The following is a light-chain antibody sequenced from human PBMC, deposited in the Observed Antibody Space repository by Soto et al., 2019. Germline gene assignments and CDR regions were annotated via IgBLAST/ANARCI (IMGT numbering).Light chain of an antibody. V-gene: IGKV3-20*01. CDR1: QTFISGY. J-gene: IGKJ4*01. CDR3: QAYGTSLT. CDR2: DAS. Sequence: EIGFTQSPSTLSCSPGDRATLSCSASQTFISGYLAGYQQKPCQARRLLIFDASTIATGIPGSFSGSGYATALTITMSRVDAEAFAVYYCQAYGTSLTFGGGTKV.